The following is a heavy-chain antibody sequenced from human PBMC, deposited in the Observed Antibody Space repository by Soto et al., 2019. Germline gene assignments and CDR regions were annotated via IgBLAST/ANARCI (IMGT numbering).Heavy chain of an antibody. CDR2: INHSGST. D-gene: IGHD3-10*01. J-gene: IGHJ6*02. Sequence: SETLSLTCAVYGGSFSGYYWSWIRQPPGKGLEWIGEINHSGSTNYNPSLESRVTISVDTSKNQFSLKLSSVTAADTAVYYCARAGRGGLLWFGELFDYYYYYGMDVWGQGTTVT. CDR3: ARAGRGGLLWFGELFDYYYYYGMDV. CDR1: GGSFSGYY. V-gene: IGHV4-34*01.